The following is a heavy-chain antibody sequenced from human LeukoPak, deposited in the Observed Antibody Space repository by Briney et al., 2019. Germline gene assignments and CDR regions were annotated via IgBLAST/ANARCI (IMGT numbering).Heavy chain of an antibody. J-gene: IGHJ4*02. CDR1: GFIFSSYS. CDR2: IRYDGSNK. V-gene: IGHV3-30*02. Sequence: GGSLRLSCAASGFIFSSYSMNWVRQAPGKGLEWVAFIRYDGSNKCYADSVKGRFTISRDNSKNTLYLQMNSLRAEDTAVYYCAGMQYNSSWAAFDYWGQGTLVIVSS. CDR3: AGMQYNSSWAAFDY. D-gene: IGHD6-13*01.